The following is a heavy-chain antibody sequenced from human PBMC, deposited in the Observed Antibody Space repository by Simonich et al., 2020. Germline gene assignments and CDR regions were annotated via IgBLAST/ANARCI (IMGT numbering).Heavy chain of an antibody. J-gene: IGHJ4*02. CDR1: GFSLSNARMG. V-gene: IGHV2-26*02. Sequence: QITLKESGPTLVKPTQTLTLTCTVSGFSLSNARMGVSWIRQPPGKALEWLAHIFSNDEKSYSTSLKSRLTISKDTSKSQVVLTMTNMDPVDTATYYCARDYDILTGYYTFDYWGQGTLVTVSS. D-gene: IGHD3-9*01. CDR3: ARDYDILTGYYTFDY. CDR2: IFSNDEK.